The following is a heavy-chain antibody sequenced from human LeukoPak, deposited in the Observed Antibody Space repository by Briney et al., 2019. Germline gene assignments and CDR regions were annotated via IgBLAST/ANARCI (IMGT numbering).Heavy chain of an antibody. V-gene: IGHV3-11*01. CDR1: GFTFSDYY. J-gene: IGHJ4*02. CDR2: ISSSGSTI. Sequence: PGGSLRLSCAASGFTFSDYYMSWIRQAPGKGLEWVSYISSSGSTIYYADSVKGRFTISRDNAKNSLYLQMNSLRAEDTAVYYCARDLYYDSSGYYLDYWGQGTLVTVSS. CDR3: ARDLYYDSSGYYLDY. D-gene: IGHD3-22*01.